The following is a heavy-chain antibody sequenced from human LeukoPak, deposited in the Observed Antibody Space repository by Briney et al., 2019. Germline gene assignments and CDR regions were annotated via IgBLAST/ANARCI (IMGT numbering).Heavy chain of an antibody. CDR3: AKDRRSYYDSSGYYFA. CDR1: GFTFSSYA. Sequence: HPGGSLRLSCAASGFTFSSYAMSWVRQAPGKGLEWVSAISGSGGSTYYADSVKGRFTISRDNSKNTLYLQMNSLRAEDTAVYYCAKDRRSYYDSSGYYFAWGQGTLVTVSS. V-gene: IGHV3-23*01. D-gene: IGHD3-22*01. CDR2: ISGSGGST. J-gene: IGHJ5*02.